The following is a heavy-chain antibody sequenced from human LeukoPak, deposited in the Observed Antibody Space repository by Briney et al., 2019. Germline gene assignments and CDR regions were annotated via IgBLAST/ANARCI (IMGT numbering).Heavy chain of an antibody. CDR3: VKGNGGSYDY. CDR2: IKSYGDTT. J-gene: IGHJ4*02. CDR1: GFTFSSYA. V-gene: IGHV3-64D*06. D-gene: IGHD1-26*01. Sequence: GGSLRLSCSASGFTFSSYALYWVRQAPGKGLEYVSTIKSYGDTTYYADSVKGSFTISRDNSKNTLYLQMSSLRAEDTAVYYCVKGNGGSYDYWGQGTLVTVSS.